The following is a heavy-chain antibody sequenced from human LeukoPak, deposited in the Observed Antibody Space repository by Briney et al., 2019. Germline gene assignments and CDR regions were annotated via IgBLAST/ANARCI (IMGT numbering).Heavy chain of an antibody. V-gene: IGHV4-39*07. J-gene: IGHJ4*02. CDR2: INHSGST. CDR3: ARPHSGTVNASTYGVIDY. CDR1: GGSISTSNYY. D-gene: IGHD2-8*01. Sequence: SETLSLTCTVSGGSISTSNYYWGWIRQPPGKGLEWIGEINHSGSTNYNPSLKSRVTISVDTSKNQFSLKLSSVTAADTAVYYCARPHSGTVNASTYGVIDYWGQGTLVTVSS.